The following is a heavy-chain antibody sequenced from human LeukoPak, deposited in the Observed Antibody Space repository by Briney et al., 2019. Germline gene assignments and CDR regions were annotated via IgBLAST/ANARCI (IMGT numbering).Heavy chain of an antibody. V-gene: IGHV3-49*04. CDR3: ARGAGWGYYYYMDV. D-gene: IGHD1-26*01. CDR2: IRSKAYGGTT. J-gene: IGHJ6*03. Sequence: GRSLRLSCTASGFTFGDYAMSWVRQAPGKGLEWVGFIRSKAYGGTTEYDASVKGRFTISRDDSKSIAYLQMNSLKTEDTAVYYCARGAGWGYYYYMDVWGKGTTVTGSS. CDR1: GFTFGDYA.